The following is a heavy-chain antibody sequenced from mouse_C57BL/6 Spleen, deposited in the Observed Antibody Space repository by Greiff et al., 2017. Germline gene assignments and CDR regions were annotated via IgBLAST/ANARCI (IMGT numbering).Heavy chain of an antibody. CDR2: ISSGGSYT. CDR1: GFTFSSYG. J-gene: IGHJ2*01. CDR3: ARHRDMTTVPSFDY. V-gene: IGHV5-6*02. D-gene: IGHD1-1*01. Sequence: DVKLVESGGDLVKPGGSLKLSCAASGFTFSSYGMSWVRQTPDKRLEWVATISSGGSYTYYPDSVKGRFTISRDNAKHTLYLQMSSLKSEDTAMYYCARHRDMTTVPSFDYWGQGTTLTVSS.